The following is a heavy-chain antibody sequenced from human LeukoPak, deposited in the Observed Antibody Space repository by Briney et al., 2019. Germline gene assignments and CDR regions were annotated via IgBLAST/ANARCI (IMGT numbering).Heavy chain of an antibody. Sequence: PSETLSLTCTVSGGSISSYYWSWIRQPPGKGLEWIGYIYYSGSTNYNPSLKSRVTISVHTSKNQFSLKLSSVTAADTAVYYCARTTEGGYNYSYFYYYYMDVWGKGTTVTISS. J-gene: IGHJ6*03. CDR1: GGSISSYY. CDR2: IYYSGST. V-gene: IGHV4-59*01. D-gene: IGHD5-18*01. CDR3: ARTTEGGYNYSYFYYYYMDV.